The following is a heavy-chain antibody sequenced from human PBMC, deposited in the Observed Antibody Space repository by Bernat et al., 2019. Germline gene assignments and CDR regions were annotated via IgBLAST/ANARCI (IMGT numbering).Heavy chain of an antibody. Sequence: QLQLQESGPGLVKPSETLSLTCTVSGGSISSSSYYWGWIRQPPGKGLEWIGSIYYSGSTYYNPSLKSRVTISVDTSKNQFSLKLSSVTAADTAVYYCARQLYDYIWGSYRQLGYWGQGTLVTVSS. CDR2: IYYSGST. V-gene: IGHV4-39*01. J-gene: IGHJ4*02. CDR3: ARQLYDYIWGSYRQLGY. D-gene: IGHD3-16*02. CDR1: GGSISSSSYY.